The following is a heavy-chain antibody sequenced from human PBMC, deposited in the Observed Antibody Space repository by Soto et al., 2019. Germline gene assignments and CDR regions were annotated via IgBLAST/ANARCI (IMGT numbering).Heavy chain of an antibody. Sequence: PGGSLRLSCAASGFTFDDYAMHWVLQAPGKGLEWVSGISWNSGSIGYADSVKGRFTISRDNAKNSLYLQMNSLRAEDTALYYCAKDRSYYGDVAFDIRGQGIMVTVSS. CDR2: ISWNSGSI. V-gene: IGHV3-9*01. CDR1: GFTFDDYA. J-gene: IGHJ3*02. CDR3: AKDRSYYGDVAFDI. D-gene: IGHD4-17*01.